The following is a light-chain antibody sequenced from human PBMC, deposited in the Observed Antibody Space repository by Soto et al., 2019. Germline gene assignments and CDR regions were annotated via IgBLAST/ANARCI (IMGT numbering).Light chain of an antibody. CDR2: GAS. V-gene: IGKV3-20*01. Sequence: EDGLTQSPCTLSLSPGERATLSCRASQSVSNNYLAWYQQKPGQAPRLLIYGASSRATGIPDRFAGSGSGTDFTLTISRREPEDFAVYYCQQYGSSPRTFGQGTKV. CDR3: QQYGSSPRT. CDR1: QSVSNNY. J-gene: IGKJ1*01.